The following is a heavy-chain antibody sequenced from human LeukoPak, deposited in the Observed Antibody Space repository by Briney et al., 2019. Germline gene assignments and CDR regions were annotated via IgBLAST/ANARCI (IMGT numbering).Heavy chain of an antibody. CDR1: GFTFSNDW. CDR2: SGSGGST. V-gene: IGHV3-23*01. J-gene: IGHJ4*02. D-gene: IGHD3-3*01. Sequence: GGSLRLSCAASGFTFSNDWMHWVRQAPGKGLEWVSGSGSGGSTYYADSVKGRFTISRDNSKNTLYLQMNSLRAEDTAVYYCAKDFWSGYYPKFWGQGTLVTVSS. CDR3: AKDFWSGYYPKF.